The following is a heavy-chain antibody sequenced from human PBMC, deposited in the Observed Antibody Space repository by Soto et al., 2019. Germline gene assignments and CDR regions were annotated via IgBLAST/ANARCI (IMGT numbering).Heavy chain of an antibody. CDR3: ASDYDYIWGSYREGGFDY. CDR2: IIPIFGTA. CDR1: GGTFSSYA. D-gene: IGHD3-16*02. J-gene: IGHJ4*02. Sequence: QVQLVQSGAEVKKPGSSVKVSCKASGGTFSSYAISWVRQAPGQGLEWMGGIIPIFGTANYAQKFQGRVTITADESTSTAYMELGSLRSEDTAVYYCASDYDYIWGSYREGGFDYWGQGTLVTVSS. V-gene: IGHV1-69*01.